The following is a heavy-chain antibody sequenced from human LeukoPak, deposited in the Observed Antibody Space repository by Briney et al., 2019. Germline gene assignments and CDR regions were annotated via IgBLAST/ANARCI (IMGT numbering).Heavy chain of an antibody. Sequence: PSETLSLTCTVSGGSISSSSYYWGWIRQPPGKGLEWIGSIYYSGSTYYNPSLKSRVTISVDTSKNQFSLKLSSVTAADTAVYYCARLLRVTTVISWYDYWGQGTLVTVSS. J-gene: IGHJ4*02. D-gene: IGHD4-17*01. V-gene: IGHV4-39*01. CDR2: IYYSGST. CDR1: GGSISSSSYY. CDR3: ARLLRVTTVISWYDY.